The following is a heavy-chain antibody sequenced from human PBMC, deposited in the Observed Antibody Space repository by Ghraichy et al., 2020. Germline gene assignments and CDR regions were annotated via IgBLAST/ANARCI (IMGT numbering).Heavy chain of an antibody. Sequence: GGSLRLSCAASGFTFSSYPMHWVRQAPGKGLEWVATMTSNGKNQFYADSVKGRFTISRDISTNSVYLQMNSLRTEDMAVYYCAREGECYYDSRGSFDSWGQGTLVTVSS. CDR2: MTSNGKNQ. D-gene: IGHD3-22*01. CDR3: AREGECYYDSRGSFDS. J-gene: IGHJ4*01. CDR1: GFTFSSYP. V-gene: IGHV3-30*04.